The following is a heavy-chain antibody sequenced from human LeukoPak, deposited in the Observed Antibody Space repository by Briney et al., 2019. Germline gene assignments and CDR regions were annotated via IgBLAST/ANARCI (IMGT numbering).Heavy chain of an antibody. Sequence: GGSLRLSCAASGFTSSSYAMTWVRQAPGKGLEWVSAISGSGGSTYYADSVKGRFTISRDNSKNTLYLQMNSLRAEDTAVYYCAKYVSGGEYGGMWYYYGMDAWGQGTTVTVSS. CDR2: ISGSGGST. D-gene: IGHD4-23*01. V-gene: IGHV3-23*01. J-gene: IGHJ6*02. CDR3: AKYVSGGEYGGMWYYYGMDA. CDR1: GFTSSSYA.